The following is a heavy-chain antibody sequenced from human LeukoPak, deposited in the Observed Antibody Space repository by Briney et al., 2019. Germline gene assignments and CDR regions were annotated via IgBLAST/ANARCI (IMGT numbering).Heavy chain of an antibody. CDR1: GGSFSGYY. V-gene: IGHV4-34*01. D-gene: IGHD2-15*01. CDR3: ARGPSPGVVAENYYYGMDV. CDR2: INHSGST. J-gene: IGHJ6*02. Sequence: SETLSPTCAVYGGSFSGYYWSWIRQPPGKGLEWIGEINHSGSTNYNPSLKSRVTISVDTSKNQFSLKLSSVTAADTAVYYCARGPSPGVVAENYYYGMDVWGQGTTVTVSS.